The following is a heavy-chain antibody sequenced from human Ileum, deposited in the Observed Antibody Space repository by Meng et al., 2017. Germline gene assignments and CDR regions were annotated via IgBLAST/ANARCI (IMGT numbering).Heavy chain of an antibody. V-gene: IGHV2-5*01. D-gene: IGHD6-19*01. Sequence: HIKFKELHPTLGHPVRTSTLSGTFPGFSHSNAAEAVGCFRHPTGHALEWLVLIYWYDDNHHSPSLRSRVTFTKDASRYQVVLTLTNMESMDTATYLCASGSGWFFDNWGQGTLVTVSS. J-gene: IGHJ4*02. CDR3: ASGSGWFFDN. CDR1: GFSHSNAAEA. CDR2: IYWYDDN.